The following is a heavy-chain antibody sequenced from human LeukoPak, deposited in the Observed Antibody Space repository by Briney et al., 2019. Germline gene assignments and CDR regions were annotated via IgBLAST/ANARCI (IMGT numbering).Heavy chain of an antibody. J-gene: IGHJ4*02. V-gene: IGHV3-30-3*01. CDR1: GFTFSSYA. D-gene: IGHD6-6*01. Sequence: GGSLRLSCAASGFTFSSYAMHWVRQAPGKGLEWVAVISYDGSNKYYADSVKGRFTISRDNSKNTLYLQMNSLSVEDTAVYYCASSVEGEQLAPFDYWGQGTLVTVSS. CDR3: ASSVEGEQLAPFDY. CDR2: ISYDGSNK.